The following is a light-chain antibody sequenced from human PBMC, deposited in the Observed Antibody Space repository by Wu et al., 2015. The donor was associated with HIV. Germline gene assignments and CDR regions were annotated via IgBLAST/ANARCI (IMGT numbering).Light chain of an antibody. CDR3: QQYNDSPYN. CDR2: GAS. J-gene: IGKJ2*01. V-gene: IGKV3-20*01. CDR1: QSVSSSY. Sequence: EIVLTQSPGTLSLSPGERATLSCRASQSVSSSYLAWYQQRPGQPPTLLIYGASSRAAGIPDRFSGRGSGTDFSLTISRLEPEDFAVYYCQQYNDSPYNFGQGTRLEIK.